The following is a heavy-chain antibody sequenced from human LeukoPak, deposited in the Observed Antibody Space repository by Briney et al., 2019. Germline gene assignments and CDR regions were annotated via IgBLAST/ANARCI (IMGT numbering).Heavy chain of an antibody. CDR3: ARGRAVGVRAGFDY. J-gene: IGHJ4*02. D-gene: IGHD1-26*01. V-gene: IGHV1-46*03. CDR2: INPSGGST. Sequence: ASVKVSCKASGYTFTSYYMHWVRQAPGQGLEWMGIINPSGGSTTYAQKFLGRVTMTRDTSTSTVYMELSSLGSEETAVYYCARGRAVGVRAGFDYWGQGTLSPSPQ. CDR1: GYTFTSYY.